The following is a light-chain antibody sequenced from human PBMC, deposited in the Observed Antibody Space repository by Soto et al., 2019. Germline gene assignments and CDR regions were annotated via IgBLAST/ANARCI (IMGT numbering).Light chain of an antibody. CDR2: KAS. Sequence: DIQMTQSPSTLSGSLGDSVTITCRASQTISSWLAWYQQKTGKAPKLLIYKASTLKSGVPSRFSGSGSGTELTLTISRLQPDDFATYYCQNYNSYSEAFGQGTKVDIK. J-gene: IGKJ1*01. V-gene: IGKV1-5*03. CDR3: QNYNSYSEA. CDR1: QTISSW.